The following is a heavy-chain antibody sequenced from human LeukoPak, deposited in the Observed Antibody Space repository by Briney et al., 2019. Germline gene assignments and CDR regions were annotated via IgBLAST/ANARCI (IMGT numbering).Heavy chain of an antibody. Sequence: GGSLRLSCAASGFTFSDYYMSWIRQAPGKGLEWVSAISGSGGSTYYADSVKGRFTISRDNSKNTLYLQMNSLRAEDTAVYYCAKDFPYYYDSSGYPADFQHWGQGTLVTVSS. D-gene: IGHD3-22*01. CDR1: GFTFSDYY. CDR3: AKDFPYYYDSSGYPADFQH. V-gene: IGHV3-23*01. J-gene: IGHJ1*01. CDR2: ISGSGGST.